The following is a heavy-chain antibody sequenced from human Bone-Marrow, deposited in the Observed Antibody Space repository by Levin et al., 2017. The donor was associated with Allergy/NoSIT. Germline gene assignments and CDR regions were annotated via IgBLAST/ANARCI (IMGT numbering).Heavy chain of an antibody. CDR2: IYTSGNT. D-gene: IGHD5-24*01. J-gene: IGHJ6*03. CDR1: GVSITSGNYY. CDR3: ARVLQYYYYYMDV. Sequence: SETLSLTCTVSGVSITSGNYYWSWIRQPAGKRLEWIGHIYTSGNTNYNPSLKSRVTISVDTSKNQFSLKLRSVTAADTAVYYCARVLQYYYYYMDVWGKGTTVTVSS. V-gene: IGHV4-61*09.